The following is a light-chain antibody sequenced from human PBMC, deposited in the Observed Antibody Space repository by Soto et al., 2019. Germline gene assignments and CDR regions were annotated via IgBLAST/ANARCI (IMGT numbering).Light chain of an antibody. CDR2: DAS. CDR3: HQYTSYPLAP. V-gene: IGKV1-5*01. CDR1: QSIRRW. Sequence: DNDMTQSPSMLSASVGDRVTIACRASQSIRRWLAWYQQKPGKAPKLLIFDASTLESGVPSRFSGRGSETEFTLTISSLQPDDFATYYWHQYTSYPLAPFGQGTKVDI. J-gene: IGKJ1*01.